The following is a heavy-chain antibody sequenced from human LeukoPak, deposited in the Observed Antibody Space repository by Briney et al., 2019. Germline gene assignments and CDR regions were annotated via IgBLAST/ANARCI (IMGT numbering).Heavy chain of an antibody. J-gene: IGHJ4*02. V-gene: IGHV3-48*03. Sequence: GGSLRPSCAASGFTFSSYEMNWVRQAPGKGLEWVSYISSSGSTIYYADSVKGRFTISRDNAKNSLYLQMNSLRAEDTAVYYCARGRSWSYFDYWGQGTLVTVSS. CDR3: ARGRSWSYFDY. CDR2: ISSSGSTI. CDR1: GFTFSSYE. D-gene: IGHD6-13*01.